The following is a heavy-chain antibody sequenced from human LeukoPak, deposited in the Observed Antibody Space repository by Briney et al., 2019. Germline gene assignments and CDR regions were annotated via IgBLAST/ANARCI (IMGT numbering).Heavy chain of an antibody. D-gene: IGHD5-18*01. V-gene: IGHV3-48*03. Sequence: GGSLRLSCAASGFTFSSYEMNWVRQAPGKGLEWVSYISSSGSTIYYEDSVKGRFTISRDNAKNSLYLQMNSLRAEDTAVYYCAREGEVDTAFDYWGQGTLVTVSS. CDR1: GFTFSSYE. J-gene: IGHJ4*02. CDR2: ISSSGSTI. CDR3: AREGEVDTAFDY.